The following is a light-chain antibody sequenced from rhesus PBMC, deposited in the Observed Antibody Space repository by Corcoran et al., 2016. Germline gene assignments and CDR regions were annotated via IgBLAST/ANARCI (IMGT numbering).Light chain of an antibody. Sequence: ETVMMQSPATLSLPPGERATLPCRASQSVGTTLAWYQQKPGQVPRLLSYYASSRATGIPDRISGGGSGTDFTLTISCLDPYDVGVYYCQKYNDWPFTFGPGTKLDIK. V-gene: IGKV3-35*02. CDR3: QKYNDWPFT. J-gene: IGKJ3*01. CDR1: QSVGTT. CDR2: YAS.